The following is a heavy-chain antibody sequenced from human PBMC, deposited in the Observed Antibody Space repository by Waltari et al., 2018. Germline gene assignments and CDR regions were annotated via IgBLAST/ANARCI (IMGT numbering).Heavy chain of an antibody. CDR2: TYYRSTWFN. D-gene: IGHD7-27*01. J-gene: IGHJ6*02. CDR1: GDTVSNNTPA. CDR3: ARDTFRYGPGEGYYYGMDV. Sequence: QVPLQQSGPGLVKPSQTLSLTCAIPGDTVSNNTPAWNWIRQSPSRGLEWLGRTYYRSTWFNDYAVSVKGRITFNPDTSKNQFSLQLNSLTPDDTAVYYCARDTFRYGPGEGYYYGMDVWGQGTTVTVSS. V-gene: IGHV6-1*01.